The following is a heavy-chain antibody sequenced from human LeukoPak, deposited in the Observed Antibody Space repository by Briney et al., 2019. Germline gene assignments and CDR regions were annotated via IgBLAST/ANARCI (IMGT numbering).Heavy chain of an antibody. CDR2: ISYDGTNK. Sequence: PGGSLRLSCAASGFTFSSYAMHWVRQAPGKGLECVPVISYDGTNKFSADSVKGRFTISRDNPKSTLYLQMNSLRAEDTAVYFCARGTEGIYSYDDYWGQGTLVTVSP. V-gene: IGHV3-30-3*01. CDR3: ARGTEGIYSYDDY. CDR1: GFTFSSYA. D-gene: IGHD5-18*01. J-gene: IGHJ4*02.